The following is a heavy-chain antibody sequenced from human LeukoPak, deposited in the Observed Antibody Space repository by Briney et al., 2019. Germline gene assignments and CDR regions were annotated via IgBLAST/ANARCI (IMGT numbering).Heavy chain of an antibody. CDR1: GYTFTGYF. Sequence: WASVKVSCKASGYTFTGYFMHWVRQAPGQGLEWMGGIIPIFGTANYAQKFQGRVTITTDESTSTAYMELSSLRSEDTAVYYCVRGYDFWSGFDIWGQGTMVTVSS. J-gene: IGHJ3*02. D-gene: IGHD3-3*01. CDR2: IIPIFGTA. V-gene: IGHV1-69*05. CDR3: VRGYDFWSGFDI.